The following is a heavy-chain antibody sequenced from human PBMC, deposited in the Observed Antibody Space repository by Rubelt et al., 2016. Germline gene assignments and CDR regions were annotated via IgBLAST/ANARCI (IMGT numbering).Heavy chain of an antibody. Sequence: QVQLQESGPGLVKPSETLSLTCTVSGGSISSYYWSWIRQPPGKGLEWIGYIYYSGSTNYNPSLKSRVTISVDTSKNQFSRKLSSVTAADTAVYYCARLRGYSYGHTHDAFDIWGQGTMVTVSS. V-gene: IGHV4-59*08. D-gene: IGHD5-18*01. CDR1: GGSISSYY. CDR3: ARLRGYSYGHTHDAFDI. J-gene: IGHJ3*02. CDR2: IYYSGST.